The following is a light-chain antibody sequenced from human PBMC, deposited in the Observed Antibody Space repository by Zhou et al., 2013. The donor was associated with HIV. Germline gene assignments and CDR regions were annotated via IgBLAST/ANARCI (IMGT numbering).Light chain of an antibody. Sequence: DIQMTQSPSTLSASVGDRVTITCRASQSIGSWLAWYQQKPGKAPKLLIYKASSLESGVPSRFSGSGSGTEFTLTINSLQPDDFATYYCQQYSSYSTFGQGTKLEIK. V-gene: IGKV1-5*03. CDR1: QSIGSW. J-gene: IGKJ2*01. CDR2: KAS. CDR3: QQYSSYST.